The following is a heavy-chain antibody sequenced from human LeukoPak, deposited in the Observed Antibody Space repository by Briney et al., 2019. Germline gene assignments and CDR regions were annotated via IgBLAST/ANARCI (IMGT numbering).Heavy chain of an antibody. D-gene: IGHD3-10*01. J-gene: IGHJ6*02. CDR1: GYTFTGYY. CDR2: INPNSGGT. CDR3: ARDSDYYGSGSYLGRIYYYYGMDV. Sequence: EASVKVSCKASGYTFTGYYMHWVRQAPGQGLEWMGRINPNSGGTNYAQKFQGRVTMTRDTSISTAYMELSRLRSDDTAVYYCARDSDYYGSGSYLGRIYYYYGMDVWGQGTTVTVSS. V-gene: IGHV1-2*06.